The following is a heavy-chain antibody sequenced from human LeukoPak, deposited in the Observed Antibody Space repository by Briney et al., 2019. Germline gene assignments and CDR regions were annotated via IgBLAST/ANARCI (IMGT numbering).Heavy chain of an antibody. D-gene: IGHD2-2*03. Sequence: GGSLRLSCAASGFTFSSYSMNWVRQAPGKGLEWVSPISSSSSYIYYADSVKGRFTISRDNAKNSLYLQMNSLRAEDTAVYYCARDILGYCSSTSCLRPTRYYYYGMDVWGKGTTVTVSS. CDR1: GFTFSSYS. V-gene: IGHV3-21*01. CDR3: ARDILGYCSSTSCLRPTRYYYYGMDV. CDR2: ISSSSSYI. J-gene: IGHJ6*04.